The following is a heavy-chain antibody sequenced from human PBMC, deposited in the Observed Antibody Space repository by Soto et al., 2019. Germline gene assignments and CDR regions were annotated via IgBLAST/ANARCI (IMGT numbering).Heavy chain of an antibody. D-gene: IGHD3-3*01. CDR3: ARDLDYDFWSGSGY. Sequence: SVKVSCKASGGTFSSYAISWVRQAPGQGLEWMGGIIPIFGTANYAQKFQGRVTITADESTSTAYMELSSLRSEDTAVYYCARDLDYDFWSGSGYWGQGTLVTVSS. CDR1: GGTFSSYA. CDR2: IIPIFGTA. V-gene: IGHV1-69*13. J-gene: IGHJ4*02.